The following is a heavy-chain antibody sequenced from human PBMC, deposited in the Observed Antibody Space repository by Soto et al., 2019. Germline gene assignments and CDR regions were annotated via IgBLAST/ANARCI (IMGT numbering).Heavy chain of an antibody. CDR3: ASSGSGEYCSSTSCSARYYYYGMDV. D-gene: IGHD2-2*01. V-gene: IGHV1-18*01. CDR2: ISAYNGNT. Sequence: GASVKVSCKASGYTFTSYGISWVRQAPGQGLEWMGWISAYNGNTNYAQKLQGRVTMTTDTSTSTAYMELRSLRSDDTAVYYCASSGSGEYCSSTSCSARYYYYGMDVWGQGTTVTVSS. CDR1: GYTFTSYG. J-gene: IGHJ6*02.